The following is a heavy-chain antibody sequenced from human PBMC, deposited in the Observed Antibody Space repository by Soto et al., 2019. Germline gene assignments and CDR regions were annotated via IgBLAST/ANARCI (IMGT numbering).Heavy chain of an antibody. CDR1: GTFSSYA. CDR2: IIPIFGTA. J-gene: IGHJ5*02. V-gene: IGHV1-69*01. CDR3: ARVGSSWYNWFDP. D-gene: IGHD6-13*01. Sequence: GTFSSYAISWVRQAPGQGLEWMGGIIPIFGTANYAQKFQGRVTITADESTSTAYMELSSLRSEDTAVYYCARVGSSWYNWFDPWGQGTLVTVSS.